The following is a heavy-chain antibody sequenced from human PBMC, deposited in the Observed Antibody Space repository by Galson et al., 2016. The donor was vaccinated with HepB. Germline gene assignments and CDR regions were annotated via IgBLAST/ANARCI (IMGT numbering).Heavy chain of an antibody. V-gene: IGHV3-23*01. CDR3: ARDLQYSVGCHTY. Sequence: SLRLSCAVSGVTSTNYAMSWVRQAPGKGLEWVSAISDSGGNTYYAGSVKGRFTISRDNSKNTIYLQMHSLRAEDTAVYYCARDLQYSVGCHTYWGQGTLVSVSS. CDR1: GVTSTNYA. J-gene: IGHJ4*02. CDR2: ISDSGGNT. D-gene: IGHD1-26*01.